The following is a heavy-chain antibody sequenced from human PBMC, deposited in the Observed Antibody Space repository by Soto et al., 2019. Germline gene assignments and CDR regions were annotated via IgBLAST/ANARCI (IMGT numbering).Heavy chain of an antibody. Sequence: QMEQSGAEVRKPGSSVKVSCKPSGGSLTSYPMAWVRQAPGQGFEGMGGIIPIDGTTEYAQKFQGRVTITADESTTRATLELTGLTSEDTAVYYRARGWGLVSWGQGTLVTVSS. CDR3: ARGWGLVS. V-gene: IGHV1-69*01. D-gene: IGHD3-16*01. CDR2: IIPIDGTT. J-gene: IGHJ4*02. CDR1: GGSLTSYP.